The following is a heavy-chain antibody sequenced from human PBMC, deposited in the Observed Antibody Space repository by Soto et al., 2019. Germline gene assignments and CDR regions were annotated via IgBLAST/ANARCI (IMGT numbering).Heavy chain of an antibody. J-gene: IGHJ4*02. V-gene: IGHV1-69*02. CDR1: GGTFSSYT. D-gene: IGHD4-17*01. CDR3: AGGGVAYGDPPIDY. Sequence: QVQLVQSGAEVKKPGSSVKVSCKASGGTFSSYTISWVRQAPGQGLEWMGRIIPILGIANYAQKFQGRVTITADKSTRNAYMGLSSLRSEDTAVYYCAGGGVAYGDPPIDYWGQGTLVTVSS. CDR2: IIPILGIA.